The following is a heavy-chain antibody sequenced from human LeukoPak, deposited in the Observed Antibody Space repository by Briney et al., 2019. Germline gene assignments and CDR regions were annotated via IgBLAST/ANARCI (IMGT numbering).Heavy chain of an antibody. CDR2: IRYDGSNK. J-gene: IGHJ4*02. CDR1: GFTFSSYG. CDR3: AKHRRVATIRATFDY. V-gene: IGHV3-30*02. Sequence: PGGSLRLSCAASGFTFSSYGMHWVRQAPGKGLEWVAFIRYDGSNKYYADSVKGRFTISRDNSKNKLYLQMNSLRAEDTAVYYCAKHRRVATIRATFDYWGQGTLVPVSS. D-gene: IGHD5-12*01.